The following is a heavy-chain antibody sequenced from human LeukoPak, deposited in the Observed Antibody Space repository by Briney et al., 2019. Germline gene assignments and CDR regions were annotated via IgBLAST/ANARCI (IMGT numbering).Heavy chain of an antibody. V-gene: IGHV3-15*01. CDR3: ATDFYDST. D-gene: IGHD3-22*01. Sequence: GGSLRLSCAASGFTFSSSSISWVRQAPGKGLEWVGRIRSNSGGGTIDYAAPVKGRFTLSRDDSKTTLYLQMNSLQTEDTAVYYCATDFYDSTWGQGTLVTVSS. CDR2: IRSNSGGGTI. J-gene: IGHJ5*02. CDR1: GFTFSSSS.